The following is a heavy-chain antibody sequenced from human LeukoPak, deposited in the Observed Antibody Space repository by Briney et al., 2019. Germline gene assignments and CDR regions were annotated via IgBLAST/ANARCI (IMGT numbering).Heavy chain of an antibody. V-gene: IGHV1-69*04. J-gene: IGHJ3*02. CDR3: ARDASSSWHLEGAFDI. CDR1: GGTFSSYA. D-gene: IGHD6-13*01. CDR2: IIPILGIA. Sequence: ASVKVSCKASGGTFSSYAISWVRQAPGQGLEWMGRIIPILGIANYAQKFQGRVTITADKSTSTAYMELSSLRSEDTAVYYCARDASSSWHLEGAFDIWGQGTMVTVSS.